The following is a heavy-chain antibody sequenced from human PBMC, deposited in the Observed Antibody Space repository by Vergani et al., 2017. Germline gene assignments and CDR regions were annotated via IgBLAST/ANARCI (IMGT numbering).Heavy chain of an antibody. CDR2: IDPSDSYT. Sequence: EVQLVQSGAEVKKPGESLRISCKGSGYSFTSYWISWVRQMPGKGLEWMGRIDPSDSYTNYSPSFQGHVTISADKSISTAYLQWSSLKASDTAMYYCARRAAAGPYYYDDGMDVWGQGTTVTVSS. CDR3: ARRAAAGPYYYDDGMDV. J-gene: IGHJ6*02. D-gene: IGHD6-13*01. CDR1: GYSFTSYW. V-gene: IGHV5-10-1*01.